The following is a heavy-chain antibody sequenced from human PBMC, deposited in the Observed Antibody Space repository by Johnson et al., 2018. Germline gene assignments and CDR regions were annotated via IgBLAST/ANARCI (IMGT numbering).Heavy chain of an antibody. CDR1: GFTFSSYA. D-gene: IGHD4-11*01. CDR3: ARDKGYSKYYYYGMDV. J-gene: IGHJ6*02. Sequence: VQLVESGGGLVQPGGSLRLSCAASGFTFSSYAMSWVRQAPGKGLEWVSVISSGGSTNYTESVKGRFTTSRDNSKNTLHLQMNSLGAEDRAVYYCARDKGYSKYYYYGMDVWGQGTTFTVSS. CDR2: ISSGGST. V-gene: IGHV3-66*01.